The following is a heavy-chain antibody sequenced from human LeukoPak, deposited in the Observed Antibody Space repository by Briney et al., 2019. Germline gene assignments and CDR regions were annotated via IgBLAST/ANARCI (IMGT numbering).Heavy chain of an antibody. J-gene: IGHJ4*02. CDR3: AKGNSGWFTAVDY. D-gene: IGHD6-19*01. V-gene: IGHV3-23*01. Sequence: PGGSLRLSCAASGFTFSSYAMSWVRQAPGKGLEWVSAISGSGGSTYYADSVKGRFAISRDNSKNTLYLQMNSPRAEDTAVYYCAKGNSGWFTAVDYWGQGTLVTVSS. CDR2: ISGSGGST. CDR1: GFTFSSYA.